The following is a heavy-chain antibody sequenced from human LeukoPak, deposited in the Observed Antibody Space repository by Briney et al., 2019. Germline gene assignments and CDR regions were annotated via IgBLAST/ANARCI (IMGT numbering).Heavy chain of an antibody. CDR2: IIPTGGST. J-gene: IGHJ4*02. CDR3: ARGLEYYDSSGSDFDY. CDR1: GYTFTSYY. Sequence: ASVKVSCKASGYTFTSYYMKWVRQPPAQGVEWMGVIIPTGGSTSYAEKFQGRVTMTRDTATSTVYMELSSLRSEDTAVYYCARGLEYYDSSGSDFDYWGQGTLVTVSS. D-gene: IGHD3-22*01. V-gene: IGHV1-46*01.